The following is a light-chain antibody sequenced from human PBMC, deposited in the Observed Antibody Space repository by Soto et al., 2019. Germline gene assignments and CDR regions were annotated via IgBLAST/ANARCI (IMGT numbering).Light chain of an antibody. CDR2: EDN. CDR1: SSSIGSYS. V-gene: IGLV1-47*01. Sequence: QTVVTQLPSASGAPSQRVTISCSGSSSSIGSYSVYWYQQLPGTAPKLLIYEDNQRPSGVPDRFSGSKSDTSASLAISGLRSGDEADYYCASWDDSLSVIFGGGTKLTVL. CDR3: ASWDDSLSVI. J-gene: IGLJ2*01.